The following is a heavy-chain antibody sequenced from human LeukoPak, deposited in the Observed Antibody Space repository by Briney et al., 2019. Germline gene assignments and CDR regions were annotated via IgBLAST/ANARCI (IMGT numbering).Heavy chain of an antibody. CDR1: DGSISSYY. CDR2: IYYTGTT. Sequence: SETLSLTCTVSDGSISSYYWNWFRQPPGKGLEWIGHIYYTGTTHYNPSLQSRVSISIDTSKNQFSLKLRSVTAVDTAVYYCARGRWELLWFGELSYFDYWGQGALVTVSS. J-gene: IGHJ4*02. D-gene: IGHD3-10*01. CDR3: ARGRWELLWFGELSYFDY. V-gene: IGHV4-59*01.